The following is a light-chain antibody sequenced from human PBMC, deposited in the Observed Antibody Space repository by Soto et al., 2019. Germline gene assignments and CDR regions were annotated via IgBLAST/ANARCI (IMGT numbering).Light chain of an antibody. V-gene: IGLV1-40*01. J-gene: IGLJ1*01. Sequence: QSVLTQPPSVSGAPGQRVTISCTGSSSKIGAGYDVHWYQQLPGTAPKLLIYGNSNRPSGVPDRFSGSKSGTSVSLAITGLQAEDEADYYCQSYDSSLYVFGTGTKVTVL. CDR1: SSKIGAGYD. CDR3: QSYDSSLYV. CDR2: GNS.